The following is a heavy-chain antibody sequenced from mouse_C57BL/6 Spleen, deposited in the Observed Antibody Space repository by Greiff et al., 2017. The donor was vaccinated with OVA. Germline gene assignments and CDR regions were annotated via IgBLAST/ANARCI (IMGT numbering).Heavy chain of an antibody. Sequence: VQLKQSGPELVKPGASVKISCKASGYTFTDYYMNWVKQSHGKSLEWIGDINPNNGGTSYNQKFKGKATLTVDKSSSTAYMELRSLTSEDSAVYYCARPAWFAYWGQGTLVTVSA. J-gene: IGHJ3*01. CDR2: INPNNGGT. CDR3: ARPAWFAY. CDR1: GYTFTDYY. V-gene: IGHV1-26*01.